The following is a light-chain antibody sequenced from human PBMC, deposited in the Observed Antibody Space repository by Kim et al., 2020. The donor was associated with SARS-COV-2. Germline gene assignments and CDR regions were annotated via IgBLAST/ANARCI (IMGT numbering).Light chain of an antibody. CDR3: NSYTSSRTWV. J-gene: IGLJ3*02. CDR2: DVS. CDR1: SSDVGGYNY. Sequence: GQSITISCTGTSSDVGGYNYVSWYQQHPGKAPKLMIYDVSNRPSGVSNRFSGSKSGNTASLTISGLQAEDEADYYCNSYTSSRTWVFGGGTKLTVL. V-gene: IGLV2-14*04.